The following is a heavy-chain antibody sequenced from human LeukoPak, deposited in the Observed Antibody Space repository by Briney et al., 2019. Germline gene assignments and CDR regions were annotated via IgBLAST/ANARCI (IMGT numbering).Heavy chain of an antibody. D-gene: IGHD1-26*01. V-gene: IGHV3-7*01. Sequence: GGSLRLSCAASGFTFSSQWMSWVRQAPGKGLEWVAIVDQGGTEKYYVDSVKGRFTISRDNAENSLYLQMNSLSPDDTAVYFCARDPYSGNYGNDYYYYMDVWGKGTTATISS. CDR1: GFTFSSQW. J-gene: IGHJ6*03. CDR3: ARDPYSGNYGNDYYYYMDV. CDR2: VDQGGTEK.